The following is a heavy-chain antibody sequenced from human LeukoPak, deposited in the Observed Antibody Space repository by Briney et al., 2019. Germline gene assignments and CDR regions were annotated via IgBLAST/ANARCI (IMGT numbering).Heavy chain of an antibody. CDR2: IYPGDSDT. CDR1: GYSFTSYW. J-gene: IGHJ4*02. CDR3: ARSFTYSSGRYYFDY. V-gene: IGHV5-51*01. Sequence: TGESLKISCKGSGYSFTSYWIGWVRQMPGEGLEWMGIIYPGDSDTRYSPSFQGQVTISSDKSISTAYLQWSSLKASDTAMYYCARSFTYSSGRYYFDYWGQGTLVTVSS. D-gene: IGHD6-19*01.